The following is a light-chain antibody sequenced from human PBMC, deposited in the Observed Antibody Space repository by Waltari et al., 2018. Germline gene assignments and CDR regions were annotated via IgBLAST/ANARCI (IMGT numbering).Light chain of an antibody. CDR3: QQYYTTSPT. V-gene: IGKV4-1*01. CDR1: QSVLYSSNNKNY. CDR2: WAS. J-gene: IGKJ5*01. Sequence: DIVMTQSPDSLAVSLGERATINCKSSQSVLYSSNNKNYLAWYQQKPGQPPKLFIYWASTWEYGVPYRFSGSGSGTDFTLTISSLQAEDVAVYYCQQYYTTSPTFGQGTRLEIK.